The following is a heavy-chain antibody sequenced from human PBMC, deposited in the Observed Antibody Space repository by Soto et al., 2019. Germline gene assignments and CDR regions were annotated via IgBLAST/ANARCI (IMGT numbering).Heavy chain of an antibody. D-gene: IGHD6-6*01. CDR2: INPNGGST. Sequence: QVQLVQPGAEVKKPGASVKVSCKASGYIFTNFYIHWVRQAPGQGLEWIGIINPNGGSTNYAQNFQGRVTMTRDTSTSTVYMDLSSLRCGDTAVYYCTSGLASGDYWGQGTLITVSS. CDR3: TSGLASGDY. CDR1: GYIFTNFY. J-gene: IGHJ4*02. V-gene: IGHV1-46*03.